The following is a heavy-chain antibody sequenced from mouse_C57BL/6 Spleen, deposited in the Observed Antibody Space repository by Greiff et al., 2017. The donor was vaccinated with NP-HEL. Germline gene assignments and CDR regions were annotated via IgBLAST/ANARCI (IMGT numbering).Heavy chain of an antibody. CDR2: IRSKSNNYAT. CDR3: VRPPFYYDYEDWFAY. V-gene: IGHV10-1*01. J-gene: IGHJ3*01. D-gene: IGHD2-4*01. Sequence: EVQVVESGGGLVQPKGSLKLSCAASGFSFNTYAMNWVRQAPGKGLEWVARIRSKSNNYATYYADSVKDRFTISRDDSESMLYLQMNNLKTEDTAMYYCVRPPFYYDYEDWFAYWGQGTLVTVSA. CDR1: GFSFNTYA.